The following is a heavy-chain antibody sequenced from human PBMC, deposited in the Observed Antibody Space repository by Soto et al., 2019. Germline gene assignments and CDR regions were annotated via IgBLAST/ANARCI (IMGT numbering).Heavy chain of an antibody. CDR3: AREKYYYDKSGYYSSYLDS. V-gene: IGHV3-23*01. Sequence: GGSLRLSCGASGFTFSNYAMNWVLQAPGKGLEWVSGISGRGSSTYYADSVKGRFTISRDNSQNTIYLQMNSLRAEDTAVYYCAREKYYYDKSGYYSSYLDSWGQGTPVTVSS. CDR2: ISGRGSST. J-gene: IGHJ4*02. CDR1: GFTFSNYA. D-gene: IGHD3-22*01.